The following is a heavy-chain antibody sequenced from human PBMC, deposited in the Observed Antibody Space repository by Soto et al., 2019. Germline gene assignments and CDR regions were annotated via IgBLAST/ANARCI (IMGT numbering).Heavy chain of an antibody. Sequence: EVNLVESGGGSVQPGGSLRLSCVASGFTFSSDWMHWVRQAPGRGLVWVSRINSDGTDITYADLVKGRFTISRDNAKNTLYLQMNNLRAEDTAVYYCARDTTTGLDNRGQGTLVTVSS. V-gene: IGHV3-74*03. D-gene: IGHD4-17*01. CDR1: GFTFSSDW. J-gene: IGHJ4*02. CDR2: INSDGTDI. CDR3: ARDTTTGLDN.